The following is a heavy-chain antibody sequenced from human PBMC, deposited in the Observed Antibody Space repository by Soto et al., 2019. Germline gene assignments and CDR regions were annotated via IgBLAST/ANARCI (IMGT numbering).Heavy chain of an antibody. V-gene: IGHV5-10-1*01. CDR1: GYDLTKYW. CDR3: ARLDRPTVAGTCNN. Sequence: GESLKISCQGSGYDLTKYWITWVRQVPGKGLEWMARIDPGDSYSDYSPSFRGHVTMSIDKSTSTAHLQWTSLRTSDTAIYYCARLDRPTVAGTCNNWGQGTQVTVSS. J-gene: IGHJ4*02. D-gene: IGHD6-19*01. CDR2: IDPGDSYS.